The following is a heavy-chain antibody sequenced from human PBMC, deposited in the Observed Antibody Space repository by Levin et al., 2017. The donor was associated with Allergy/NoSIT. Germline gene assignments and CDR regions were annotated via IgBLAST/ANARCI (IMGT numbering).Heavy chain of an antibody. D-gene: IGHD3-16*01. CDR3: ARLRQGDFDY. J-gene: IGHJ4*02. CDR1: GGSISRTSDF. CDR2: LSFGGSS. Sequence: GSLRLSCTVSGGSISRTSDFWGWIRQPPGKGLEWIGSLSFGGSSYYNPSLRSRVSISLDTSKNRFSLRLTSVTAADTAVYYCARLRQGDFDYWGQGTLVTVSS. V-gene: IGHV4-39*07.